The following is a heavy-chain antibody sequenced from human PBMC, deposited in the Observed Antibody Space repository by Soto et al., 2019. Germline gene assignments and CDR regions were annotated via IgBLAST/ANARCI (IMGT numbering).Heavy chain of an antibody. CDR2: IKGDGSGT. D-gene: IGHD1-1*01. V-gene: IGHV3-74*03. Sequence: EVQLEESGGGLVQPGGSLRLSCAASGFTFSDFWMHWVRQAPGKGLVWVSRIKGDGSGTTYADSVKGRFTISRDNARKTLYLPMNSLRAEDTAVYYCARDGLITTTGVDFDYWGRGTLVTVSS. J-gene: IGHJ4*02. CDR1: GFTFSDFW. CDR3: ARDGLITTTGVDFDY.